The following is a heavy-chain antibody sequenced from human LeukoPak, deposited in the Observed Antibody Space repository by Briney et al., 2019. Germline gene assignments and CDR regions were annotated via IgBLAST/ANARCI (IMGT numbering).Heavy chain of an antibody. CDR3: AKDGAGGYCSSTSCYEFDY. CDR1: GFTFSSYA. J-gene: IGHJ4*02. Sequence: GGSLRLSCAASGFTFSSYAMSWVRQAPGKGLEWVSAISGSGGSTYYAGSVKGRFTISRDNSKNTLYLQMNSLRAEDTAVYFCAKDGAGGYCSSTSCYEFDYWGQGTLVTVSS. D-gene: IGHD2-2*01. CDR2: ISGSGGST. V-gene: IGHV3-23*01.